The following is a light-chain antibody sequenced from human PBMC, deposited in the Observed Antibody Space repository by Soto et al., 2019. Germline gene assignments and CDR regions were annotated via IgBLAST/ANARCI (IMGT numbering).Light chain of an antibody. Sequence: EVVMTQSPATLSVSPGETATLSCRASQSVGSNLAWYQQRPGQAPRLLIYGASTRATGIPARFSGSGSGTDFTLTISSLEPEDFAVYHCQQRFNWPSITFGQGTRLEIK. CDR1: QSVGSN. J-gene: IGKJ5*01. CDR2: GAS. CDR3: QQRFNWPSIT. V-gene: IGKV3-11*01.